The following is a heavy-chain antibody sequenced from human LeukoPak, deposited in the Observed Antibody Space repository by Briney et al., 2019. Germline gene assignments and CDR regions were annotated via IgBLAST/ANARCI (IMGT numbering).Heavy chain of an antibody. V-gene: IGHV3-66*01. D-gene: IGHD6-19*01. CDR3: VRDLIGVGNFDY. J-gene: IGHJ4*02. CDR2: IYSGGTT. Sequence: GGSLRLSFAASGFTVNSNYMTWVRQAPGKGLEWVSVIYSGGTTFYAASVKGRFTISRDNSKNTLYLQMNSLRAEDTAVYYCVRDLIGVGNFDYWGQGTLVTVSS. CDR1: GFTVNSNY.